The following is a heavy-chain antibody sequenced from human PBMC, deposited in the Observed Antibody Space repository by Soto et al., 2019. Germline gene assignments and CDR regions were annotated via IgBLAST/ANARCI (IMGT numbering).Heavy chain of an antibody. CDR3: ATGRYYGAVRDS. J-gene: IGHJ4*02. CDR2: FDPEDGET. V-gene: IGHV1-24*01. CDR1: GYTLTELS. Sequence: ASVKVSCKVSGYTLTELSMHWVRQAPGKGLGWMGGFDPEDGETIYAQKFQGRVTMTEDTSTDTAYMELSSLRSEDTAVYYCATGRYYGAVRDSWGQGTLVTVSS. D-gene: IGHD3-10*01.